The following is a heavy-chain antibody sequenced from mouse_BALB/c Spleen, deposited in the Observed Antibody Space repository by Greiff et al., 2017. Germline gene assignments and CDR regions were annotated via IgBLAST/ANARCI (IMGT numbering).Heavy chain of an antibody. V-gene: IGHV14-3*02. D-gene: IGHD2-2*01. Sequence: EVLLVESGAELVKPGASVKLSCTASGFNIKDTYMHWVKQRPEQGLEWIGRIDPANGNTKYDSKCQGKASITAVTSSNTAYLQLSSLTSEGTAVYCCARYGSDGEGYAMDYWGQGTSVTVSS. CDR3: ARYGSDGEGYAMDY. J-gene: IGHJ4*01. CDR1: GFNIKDTY. CDR2: IDPANGNT.